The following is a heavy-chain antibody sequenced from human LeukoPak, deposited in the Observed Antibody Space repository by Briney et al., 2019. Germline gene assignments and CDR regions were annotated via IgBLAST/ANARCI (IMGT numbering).Heavy chain of an antibody. V-gene: IGHV4-61*02. CDR1: GGSISSGSYY. CDR2: IYTSGST. Sequence: PSETLSLTCTVSGGSISSGSYYWSWLRQPAGKGLEWIGRIYTSGSTNYNPSLKSRVTISVATSKNQFSLRLSSVTAADTAVYYCARVSSESAFDIWGQGTMVTVSS. D-gene: IGHD6-25*01. CDR3: ARVSSESAFDI. J-gene: IGHJ3*02.